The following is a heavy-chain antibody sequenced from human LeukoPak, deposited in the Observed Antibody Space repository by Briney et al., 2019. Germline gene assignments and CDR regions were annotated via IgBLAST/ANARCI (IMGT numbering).Heavy chain of an antibody. D-gene: IGHD3-22*01. CDR2: IYYSGST. Sequence: SETPSLTCTVSGGSLSSSYWSWIRQPPGRGLEWIGYIYYSGSTNYNPSLKSRVIISLDTSKNQFSLNLRSVTAADTAVYYCAREGMIATGREPAEIWGQGTMVTVSS. V-gene: IGHV4-59*01. J-gene: IGHJ3*02. CDR1: GGSLSSSY. CDR3: AREGMIATGREPAEI.